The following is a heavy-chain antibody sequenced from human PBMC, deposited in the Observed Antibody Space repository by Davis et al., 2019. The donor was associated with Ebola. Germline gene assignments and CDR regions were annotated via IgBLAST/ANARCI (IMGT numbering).Heavy chain of an antibody. CDR3: ARQGWSGYSLRHWLDP. D-gene: IGHD3-3*01. J-gene: IGHJ5*02. CDR2: IYYSGST. CDR1: AASISSICSY. V-gene: IGHV4-39*01. Sequence: MPPQTLSPTCPLSAASISSICSYWGWTRHPPGNGLEWIGSIYYSGSTYYNPSPKSQVTISVDPSKNQFSLKLRAVTAAETAVYYCARQGWSGYSLRHWLDPWGRGTLVTVSS.